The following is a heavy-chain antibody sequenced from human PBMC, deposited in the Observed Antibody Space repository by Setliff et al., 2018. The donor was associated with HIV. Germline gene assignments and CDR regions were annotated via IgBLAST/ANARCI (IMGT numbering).Heavy chain of an antibody. V-gene: IGHV4-38-2*02. CDR1: AYSIRNGYY. CDR2: VYHTGST. CDR3: ASSPAWRSDFGLHTFDY. Sequence: SETLSLTCTVSAYSIRNGYYWGWIRQSPGKGLEWIGSVYHTGSTYYNPSLKSRVTMSADTSKNQFSLKLSSVTAADTAVYYCASSPAWRSDFGLHTFDYWGQGTLVTVSS. J-gene: IGHJ4*02. D-gene: IGHD2-2*01.